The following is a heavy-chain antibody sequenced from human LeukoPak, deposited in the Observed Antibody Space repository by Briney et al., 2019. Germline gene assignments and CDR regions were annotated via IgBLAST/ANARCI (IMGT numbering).Heavy chain of an antibody. CDR3: ARTTVGPYYYGSGSYASDAFDI. CDR1: GGSISTTNW. J-gene: IGHJ3*02. Sequence: SETLSLTCGVSGGSISTTNWWTWVRQPPGEGLEWIGEVHLSGRTHYNLSLESRVTMSVDTSKNQFSLKLSSVTAVDTAVYYCARTTVGPYYYGSGSYASDAFDIWGQGTMVTVSS. CDR2: VHLSGRT. D-gene: IGHD3-10*01. V-gene: IGHV4-4*02.